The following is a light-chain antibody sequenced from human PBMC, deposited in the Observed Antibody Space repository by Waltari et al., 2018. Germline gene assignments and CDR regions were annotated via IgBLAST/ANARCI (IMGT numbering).Light chain of an antibody. CDR2: DDS. CDR3: QVWDNSSDHVV. J-gene: IGLJ2*01. V-gene: IGLV3-21*03. CDR1: NIGSKS. Sequence: SYVLTQPPSVPVAPGKTARITCGGNNIGSKSVHWYQQKTGQATVLVVYDDSARPSGIPERFSGSNSGNTATLTISRVEAGDEADYYWQVWDNSSDHVVFGGGTNLTVL.